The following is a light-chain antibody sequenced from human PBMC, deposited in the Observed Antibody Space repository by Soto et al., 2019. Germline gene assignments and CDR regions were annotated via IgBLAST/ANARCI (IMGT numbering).Light chain of an antibody. V-gene: IGKV3-15*01. CDR1: QSVRSN. CDR2: GAS. J-gene: IGKJ5*01. CDR3: QQYNTWPPIT. Sequence: EIVMTQSPATLSVSPGKRVTLSCRASQSVRSNLAWYQQKPGQAPRLLIYGASTRATGLPARFSGSGSGTDFTLTISSLQSEDFAVYYCQQYNTWPPITFGQGTRLEIK.